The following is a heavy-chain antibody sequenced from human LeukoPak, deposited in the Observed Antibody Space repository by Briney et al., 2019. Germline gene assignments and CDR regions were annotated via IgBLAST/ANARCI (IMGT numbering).Heavy chain of an antibody. Sequence: SQTLSLTCAISGDSVSSNSAAWNWIRQSPSRGLEWLGRTYYRSKWYNDYAVSVKSRITINPDTSKNQFSLQLNSVTPEDTAAYYCARGSIVAGTGRNDYWGQGTLVTVSS. CDR2: TYYRSKWYN. D-gene: IGHD6-19*01. J-gene: IGHJ4*02. CDR1: GDSVSSNSAA. V-gene: IGHV6-1*01. CDR3: ARGSIVAGTGRNDY.